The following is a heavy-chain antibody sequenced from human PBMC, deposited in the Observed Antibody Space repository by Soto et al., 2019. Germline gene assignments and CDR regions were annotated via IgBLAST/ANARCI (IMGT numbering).Heavy chain of an antibody. V-gene: IGHV1-8*01. D-gene: IGHD3-10*02. J-gene: IGHJ6*02. CDR2: MNPNSGNT. CDR1: GYTFTSYD. Sequence: QVQLVQSGAEVKKPGASVKVSCKASGYTFTSYDINWVRQATGQGLEWMGWMNPNSGNTGYAQKFQGRVPMTRTTSLSTAYMELSTRRSVDAAVYWCAIVPDGYYLYGRDVLGQGTTVTASS. CDR3: AIVPDGYYLYGRDV.